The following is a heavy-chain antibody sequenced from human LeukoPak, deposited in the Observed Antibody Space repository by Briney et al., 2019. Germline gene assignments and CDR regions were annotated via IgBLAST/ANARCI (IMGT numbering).Heavy chain of an antibody. J-gene: IGHJ4*02. CDR2: IYNSGST. V-gene: IGHV4-59*01. Sequence: SETLSLTCTVSGGSISSYFWSWIRQAPGKGLEWIGYIYNSGSTSYSPSLKSRVTISVDTSKNQFSLKLSSVTAADTAVYYCARDSDYGSGIDYWGQGTLVTVSS. CDR3: ARDSDYGSGIDY. CDR1: GGSISSYF. D-gene: IGHD3-10*01.